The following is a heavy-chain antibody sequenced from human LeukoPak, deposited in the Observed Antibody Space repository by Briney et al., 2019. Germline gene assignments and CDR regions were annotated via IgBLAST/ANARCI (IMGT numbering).Heavy chain of an antibody. CDR3: ARVYQGVAIFDGIDY. CDR2: ISRSSSYI. D-gene: IGHD3-3*01. V-gene: IGHV3-21*01. CDR1: GFTFSSYS. J-gene: IGHJ4*02. Sequence: QPGGSLRLSCAASGFTFSSYSMNWVRQAPGKGLEWVSSISRSSSYINYADSLKGRFTISRDNAKNSVYLQMNSLRAEDTAVYYCARVYQGVAIFDGIDYWGQGTLVTVSS.